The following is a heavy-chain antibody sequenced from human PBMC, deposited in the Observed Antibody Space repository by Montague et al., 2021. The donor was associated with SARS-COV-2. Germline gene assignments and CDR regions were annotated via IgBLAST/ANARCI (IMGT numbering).Heavy chain of an antibody. V-gene: IGHV2-70*11. Sequence: PALVKPTQTVTRTCPFSGFSLKTPGMCVSWIRQPPGKALEWLARIDWDGDKDFSTSLKTRLTVSRDTSKNQVVLTMTNMDPGDTATYYCARTSPYSGSYKEFDYWGQGVLVTVSS. J-gene: IGHJ4*02. CDR3: ARTSPYSGSYKEFDY. CDR2: IDWDGDK. CDR1: GFSLKTPGMC. D-gene: IGHD1-26*01.